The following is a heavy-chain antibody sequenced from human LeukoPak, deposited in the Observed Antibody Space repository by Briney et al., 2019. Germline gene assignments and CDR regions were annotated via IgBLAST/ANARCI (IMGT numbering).Heavy chain of an antibody. CDR1: GFTFSSYA. D-gene: IGHD1-7*01. V-gene: IGHV3-7*01. CDR2: IKQDGSEK. Sequence: GGSLRLSCAASGFTFSSYAMSWVRQAPGKGLEWVANIKQDGSEKYYVDSVKGRFTISRDNAKNSLYLQMNSLRAEDTAVYYCARVSWNYVFWFDPWGQGTLVTVSS. J-gene: IGHJ5*02. CDR3: ARVSWNYVFWFDP.